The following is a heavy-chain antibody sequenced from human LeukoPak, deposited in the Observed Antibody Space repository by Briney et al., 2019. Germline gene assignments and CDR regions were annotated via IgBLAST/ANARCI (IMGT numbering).Heavy chain of an antibody. D-gene: IGHD3-3*01. J-gene: IGHJ4*02. CDR1: GFTFGKYW. V-gene: IGHV3-7*03. CDR2: IKLDGSEK. Sequence: GALRLSCVASGFTFGKYWMSWVRQAPGKGLEWVANIKLDGSEKNYVDSVKGRFTISRDNTKNSLYLQMNSLRVEDTAVFYCARDQYDTWSRRGNFDSWGQGTLVIVSS. CDR3: ARDQYDTWSRRGNFDS.